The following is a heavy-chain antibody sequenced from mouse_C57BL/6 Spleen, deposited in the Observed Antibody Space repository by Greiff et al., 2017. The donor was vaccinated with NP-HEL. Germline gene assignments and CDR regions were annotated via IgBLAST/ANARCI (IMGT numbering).Heavy chain of an antibody. CDR2: IYPGGGYT. CDR3: ARSNLERGYFDV. V-gene: IGHV1-63*01. CDR1: GYTFTNYW. Sequence: VQLQESGAELVRPGTSVKMSCKASGYTFTNYWIGWAKQRPGHGLEWIGDIYPGGGYTNYNEKFKGKATLTADKSSSTAYMQFSSLTSEDSAIYYCARSNLERGYFDVWGTGTTVTVSS. J-gene: IGHJ1*03.